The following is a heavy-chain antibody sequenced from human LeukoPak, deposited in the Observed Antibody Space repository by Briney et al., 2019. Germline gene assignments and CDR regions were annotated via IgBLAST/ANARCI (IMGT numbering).Heavy chain of an antibody. D-gene: IGHD2-2*01. CDR2: IIPILGIA. J-gene: IGHJ5*02. CDR1: VGTFSSYT. V-gene: IGHV1-69*04. CDR3: ARDYCSSTSCLQWFDP. Sequence: SVKVSCKASVGTFSSYTISWVRQAPGQGLEWMGRIIPILGIANYAQKFQGRVTITADKSTSTAYMELSSLRSEDTAVYYCARDYCSSTSCLQWFDPWGQGTLVTVSS.